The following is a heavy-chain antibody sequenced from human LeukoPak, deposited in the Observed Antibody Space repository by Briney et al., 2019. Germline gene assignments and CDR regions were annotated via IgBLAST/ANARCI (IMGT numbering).Heavy chain of an antibody. J-gene: IGHJ4*02. D-gene: IGHD1-26*01. CDR2: INQDGRYI. Sequence: PGGSLRLSCAASGFTFDRYWVHWVRHTPGKRLVWVSRINQDGRYISYADSVQGRFTISRDTAKSTLFLQMNSLRVEDTAIYFCAREATVGGALEDWGQGALVTVSS. CDR1: GFTFDRYW. CDR3: AREATVGGALED. V-gene: IGHV3-74*01.